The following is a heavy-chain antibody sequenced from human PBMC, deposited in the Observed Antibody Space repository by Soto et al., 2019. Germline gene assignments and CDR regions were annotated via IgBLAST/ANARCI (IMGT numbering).Heavy chain of an antibody. J-gene: IGHJ6*02. CDR2: IIPMFGTV. V-gene: IGHV1-69*12. CDR1: GDTFSNYA. CDR3: ARHSYGSGSFYNVGANYYGMDV. Sequence: QVQLVQSGAAVKKPGSSVKVSCKASGDTFSNYAISWVRQAPGQGLEWMGGIIPMFGTVNYAQKFQGRVTITADESTSTAYMELSSLRSEDTALYYCARHSYGSGSFYNVGANYYGMDVWGQGTTVTVSS. D-gene: IGHD3-10*01.